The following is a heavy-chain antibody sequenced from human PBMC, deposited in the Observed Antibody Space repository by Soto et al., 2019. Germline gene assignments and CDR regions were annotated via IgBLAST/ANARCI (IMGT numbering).Heavy chain of an antibody. J-gene: IGHJ6*02. CDR3: ARERKFDFWRKGLDV. V-gene: IGHV1-8*01. CDR1: GYTFTSYD. CDR2: MDPNSGST. D-gene: IGHD3-3*01. Sequence: QAQLVQSGAKVKKPGASVKVSCKASGYTFTSYDINWVRQAPGQGLEWLGWMDPNSGSTGYAQNFQGRVTMTRNISINTAHMELSSLRSEDTAVYYCARERKFDFWRKGLDVWGQGTTVTVSS.